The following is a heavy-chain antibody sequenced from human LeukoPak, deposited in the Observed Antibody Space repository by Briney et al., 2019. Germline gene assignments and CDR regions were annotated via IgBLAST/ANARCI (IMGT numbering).Heavy chain of an antibody. CDR2: IYYSGST. D-gene: IGHD3-3*01. V-gene: IGHV4-59*01. CDR3: ARGRNLEWFDY. J-gene: IGHJ5*01. Sequence: SETLSLTCTVSGDSFRSYYWSWIWQHPGKGLEWIGYIYYSGSTNYNPSLKSRVTISVDTSKNQFSLKLNSVTAADTAVYYCARGRNLEWFDYWGQGTLVTVSS. CDR1: GDSFRSYY.